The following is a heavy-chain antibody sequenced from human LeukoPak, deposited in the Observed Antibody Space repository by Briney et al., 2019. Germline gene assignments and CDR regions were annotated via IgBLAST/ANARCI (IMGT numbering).Heavy chain of an antibody. D-gene: IGHD3-22*01. J-gene: IGHJ4*02. V-gene: IGHV3-23*01. Sequence: GGSLRLSCAASGFTFSSYAMSWVRQAPGKGLEWVSAISGSGGSTYYADSVKGRFTISRDNSKNTLYLQMNSLRVEDTAVYYCAKDTDYYDSSGYYEWGQGTLVTVSS. CDR3: AKDTDYYDSSGYYE. CDR2: ISGSGGST. CDR1: GFTFSSYA.